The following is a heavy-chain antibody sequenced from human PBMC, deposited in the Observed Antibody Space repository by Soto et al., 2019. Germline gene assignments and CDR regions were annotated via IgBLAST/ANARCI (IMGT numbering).Heavy chain of an antibody. CDR2: ISSSGSTI. J-gene: IGHJ6*02. Sequence: EVQLVESGGGLGQPGGSLRLSCAASGFTFSSYEMNWVRQAPGKGLEWVSYISSSGSTIYYADSVKGRFTISRDNAKNSLYLQMNSLRAEDTAVYYCARDVVSIFGVVSYYYYGMDVWGQGTTVTVSS. CDR1: GFTFSSYE. D-gene: IGHD3-3*01. V-gene: IGHV3-48*03. CDR3: ARDVVSIFGVVSYYYYGMDV.